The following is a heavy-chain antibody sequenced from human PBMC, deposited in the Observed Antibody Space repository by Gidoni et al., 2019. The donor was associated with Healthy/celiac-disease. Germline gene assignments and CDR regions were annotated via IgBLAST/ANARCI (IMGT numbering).Heavy chain of an antibody. J-gene: IGHJ5*02. CDR2: IKHSGST. D-gene: IGHD6-13*01. V-gene: IGHV4-34*01. CDR1: GGSFSGYY. Sequence: QVQLQQWGAGLLKPSETLSLTCAVYGGSFSGYYWSWIRQPPGKGLEWIGEIKHSGSTNYHPSLKSRVTISVDTSKNQFSLKLSSVTAADTAVYYCARGRGSYSSLGRFDPWGQGTLVTVSS. CDR3: ARGRGSYSSLGRFDP.